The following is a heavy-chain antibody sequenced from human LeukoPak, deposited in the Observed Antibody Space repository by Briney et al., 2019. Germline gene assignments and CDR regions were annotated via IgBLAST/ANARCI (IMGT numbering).Heavy chain of an antibody. CDR1: GGSISSYY. Sequence: PSETLSLTRTVSGGSISSYYWSWIRQPPGKGLEWIGYIYYSGSTNYNPSLKSRVTISVDTSKNQFSLKLSSVTAADTAVYYCARVSDSSSSLWFDPWGQGTLVTVSS. CDR3: ARVSDSSSSLWFDP. V-gene: IGHV4-59*01. D-gene: IGHD6-6*01. J-gene: IGHJ5*02. CDR2: IYYSGST.